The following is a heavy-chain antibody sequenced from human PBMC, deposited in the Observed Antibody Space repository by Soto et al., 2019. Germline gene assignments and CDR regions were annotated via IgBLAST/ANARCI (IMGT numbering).Heavy chain of an antibody. CDR3: ARDVRGGNYDFWSGYPIFDY. CDR1: GYTFTSYG. D-gene: IGHD3-3*01. V-gene: IGHV1-18*01. Sequence: ASVEVSCKASGYTFTSYGISWVRQAPGQGLEWMGWISAYNGNTNYAQKLQGRVTMTTDTSTSTAYMELRSLRSDDTAVYYCARDVRGGNYDFWSGYPIFDYWGKGTLVTVSS. J-gene: IGHJ4*02. CDR2: ISAYNGNT.